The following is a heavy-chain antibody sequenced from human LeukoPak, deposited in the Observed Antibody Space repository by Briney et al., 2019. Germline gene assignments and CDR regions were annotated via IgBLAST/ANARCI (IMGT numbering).Heavy chain of an antibody. CDR1: GGSISSGGYY. Sequence: PSETLSLTCTVSGGSISSGGYYWSWIRQPPGKGLEWIGEINHSGSTNYNPSLKSRVTISVDTSKNQFSLKLSSVTAADTAVYYCARDAGHMKTIRFIDYWGQGTLVTVSS. CDR3: ARDAGHMKTIRFIDY. D-gene: IGHD2-21*01. CDR2: INHSGST. V-gene: IGHV4-39*07. J-gene: IGHJ4*02.